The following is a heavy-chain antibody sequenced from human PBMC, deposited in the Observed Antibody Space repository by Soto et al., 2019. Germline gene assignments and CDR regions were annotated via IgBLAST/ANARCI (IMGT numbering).Heavy chain of an antibody. Sequence: PGESLKISCKGSGYSFTSYWIAWVRQTPEKGLEWMGIIYPGDSDTRYGPSFQGQVTISADKSISTAYLQWSSLKASDTAMYYCATRITGPAFDIWGQGTMVTVS. CDR1: GYSFTSYW. D-gene: IGHD1-20*01. CDR2: IYPGDSDT. CDR3: ATRITGPAFDI. V-gene: IGHV5-51*01. J-gene: IGHJ3*02.